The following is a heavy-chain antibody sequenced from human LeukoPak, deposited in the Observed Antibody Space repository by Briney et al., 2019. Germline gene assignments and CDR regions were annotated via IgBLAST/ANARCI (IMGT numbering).Heavy chain of an antibody. CDR2: VKKDESEK. Sequence: QPGGSLRLSCAASGFTFSNNWMTWVRQAPGKGLEWVASVKKDESEKYYVDSVKGRFTISKDNAKNSLYLQMNSLRAEDMALYYCAKDIGLGIGGYFDYWGQGTLVTVSS. V-gene: IGHV3-7*03. J-gene: IGHJ4*02. CDR3: AKDIGLGIGGYFDY. D-gene: IGHD7-27*01. CDR1: GFTFSNNW.